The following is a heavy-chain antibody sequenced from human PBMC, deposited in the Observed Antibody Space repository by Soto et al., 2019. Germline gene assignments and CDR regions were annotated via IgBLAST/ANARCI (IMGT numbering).Heavy chain of an antibody. CDR2: IYSGGST. CDR1: GFIVSSNY. Sequence: EVQLVESGGGLIQPGGSLRLSCAASGFIVSSNYMSWVRQAPGKGLEWVAVIYSGGSTYYADSVKGRFTISRDNSKNNLYLQMHTLRAEDTAVYYCTRDQSTSWCINYYGMDVWGQATTVTVSS. V-gene: IGHV3-53*01. D-gene: IGHD6-13*01. CDR3: TRDQSTSWCINYYGMDV. J-gene: IGHJ6*02.